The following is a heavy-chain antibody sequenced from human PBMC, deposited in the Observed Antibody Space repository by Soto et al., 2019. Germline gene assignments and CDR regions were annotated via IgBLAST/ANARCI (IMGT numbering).Heavy chain of an antibody. V-gene: IGHV4-4*01. J-gene: IGHJ4*02. D-gene: IGHD3-10*01. CDR3: ARLVYDTRLNYMYFDF. Sequence: LSLTCAVSGVSISSGNWWTWVRQSPQRGLEYIGEIFHDGTANYYPSFERRVAISVDTSKNQFSLKLTSVTAADTAIYFCARLVYDTRLNYMYFDFWGQGTLVTVYS. CDR2: IFHDGTA. CDR1: GVSISSGNW.